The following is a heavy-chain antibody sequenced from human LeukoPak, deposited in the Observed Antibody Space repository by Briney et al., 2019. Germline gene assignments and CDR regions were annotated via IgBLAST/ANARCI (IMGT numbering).Heavy chain of an antibody. J-gene: IGHJ4*02. CDR2: IIPIFGTA. V-gene: IGHV1-69*01. CDR3: ARDYYDFWNGYLYYFDY. CDR1: GGTFSSYA. D-gene: IGHD3-3*01. Sequence: SVKVSCKASGGTFSSYAISWVRQAPGQGLEWMGGIIPIFGTANYAQKFQGRVTITADESTSTAYMELSSLRSEDTAVYYCARDYYDFWNGYLYYFDYWGQGTLVTVSS.